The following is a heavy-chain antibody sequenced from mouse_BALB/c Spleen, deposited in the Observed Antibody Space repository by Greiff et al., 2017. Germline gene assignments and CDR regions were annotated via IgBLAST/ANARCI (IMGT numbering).Heavy chain of an antibody. CDR3: ADGNYGYAMDY. V-gene: IGHV5-9-1*01. D-gene: IGHD2-1*01. CDR2: ISSGGSYT. J-gene: IGHJ4*01. CDR1: GFTFSSYA. Sequence: DVMLVESGGGLVKPGGSLKLSCAASGFTFSSYAMSWVRQTPEKRLEWVATISSGGSYTYYPDSVKGRFTISRDNAKNTLYLQMSSLRSEDTAMYYCADGNYGYAMDYWGQGTSVTVSS.